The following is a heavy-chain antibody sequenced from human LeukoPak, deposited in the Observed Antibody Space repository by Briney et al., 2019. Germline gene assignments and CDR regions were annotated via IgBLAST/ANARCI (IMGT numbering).Heavy chain of an antibody. CDR1: GGSISGYY. D-gene: IGHD3-3*01. J-gene: IGHJ4*02. CDR2: IYTSGST. V-gene: IGHV4-4*07. CDR3: AREGNIIRFLND. Sequence: SETLSLTCTVSGGSISGYYWSWIRQPAGKGLEWIGRIYTSGSTNYNPSLKSRVTMSVDTSKNQFSLKLTSVTAADTAVYYCAREGNIIRFLNDWGQGTLATVSS.